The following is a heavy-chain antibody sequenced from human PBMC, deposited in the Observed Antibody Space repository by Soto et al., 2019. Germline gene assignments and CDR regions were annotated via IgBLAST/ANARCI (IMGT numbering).Heavy chain of an antibody. D-gene: IGHD6-19*01. Sequence: QITLKESGPSPVKPTQTLTLTCTFSGFSLTTTGVGVVWIRQPPGKALELLALIYWDGGKHYSPSLRSRLTVSKDTTKSRVVLTLTNVDPADTGTYFCAHVGGLEQWLYRVDCWGQGTLVTVSS. V-gene: IGHV2-5*02. CDR2: IYWDGGK. CDR1: GFSLTTTGVG. J-gene: IGHJ4*02. CDR3: AHVGGLEQWLYRVDC.